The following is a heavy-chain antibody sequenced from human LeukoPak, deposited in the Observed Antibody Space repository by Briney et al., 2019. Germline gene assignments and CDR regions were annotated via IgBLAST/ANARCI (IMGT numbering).Heavy chain of an antibody. Sequence: PGGSLRLSCAASGFTFSSYAMSWVRQAPGKGLEWVSAISGSGGSTYYADSVKGRFTISRDNSKNTLYLQMNSLRAEDTAVYYCEKAPAQEYSRSKNPSYTGSTPWGKETLVTVSS. CDR3: EKAPAQEYSRSKNPSYTGSTP. CDR1: GFTFSSYA. V-gene: IGHV3-23*01. D-gene: IGHD6-13*01. J-gene: IGHJ5*02. CDR2: ISGSGGST.